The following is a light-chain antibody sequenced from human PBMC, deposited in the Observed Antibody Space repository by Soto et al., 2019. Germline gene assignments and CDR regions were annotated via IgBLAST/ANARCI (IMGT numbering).Light chain of an antibody. CDR1: SSNIGAGYD. V-gene: IGLV1-40*01. CDR3: LSFDSSLSVV. CDR2: GNT. J-gene: IGLJ2*01. Sequence: QSVLTQPPSVSGAPGQRVTISCTGRSSNIGAGYDVHWYQQLPGRAPKLLIYGNTNRPSGVPDRFSGSKSGTSASLAITGRQAEDEADYYCLSFDSSLSVVFGGGTKRTVL.